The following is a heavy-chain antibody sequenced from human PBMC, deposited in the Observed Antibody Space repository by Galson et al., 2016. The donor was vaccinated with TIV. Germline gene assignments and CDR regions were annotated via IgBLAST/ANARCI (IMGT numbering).Heavy chain of an antibody. J-gene: IGHJ6*02. V-gene: IGHV3-21*01. CDR3: ARDSDATARASGMDV. CDR2: ISETSAYI. D-gene: IGHD4-17*01. Sequence: SLRLSCAASGVTFSIYSMNWVRQAPGKGLEWVACISETSAYIYYADSVKGRFTISRDNAKNSLYLQMNSLRAEDTAVYYCARDSDATARASGMDVWGQGTIVTVSS. CDR1: GVTFSIYS.